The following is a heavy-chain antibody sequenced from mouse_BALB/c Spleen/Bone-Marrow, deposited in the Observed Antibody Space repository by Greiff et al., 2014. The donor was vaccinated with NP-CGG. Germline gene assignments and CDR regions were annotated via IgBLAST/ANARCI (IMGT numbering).Heavy chain of an antibody. CDR3: ARVITTGYYGMDY. V-gene: IGHV1S137*01. CDR1: GYTFTDYT. J-gene: IGHJ4*01. CDR2: ISTYYGDA. Sequence: VKLVESGAELVRPGVSVKISCKGSGYTFTDYTMHWVKQSHAKSLEWIGVISTYYGDASYNQKFKGKATMTVDKSSSTAYMELARLTSEDSAIYYCARVITTGYYGMDYWGQGTPVTVSS. D-gene: IGHD2-4*01.